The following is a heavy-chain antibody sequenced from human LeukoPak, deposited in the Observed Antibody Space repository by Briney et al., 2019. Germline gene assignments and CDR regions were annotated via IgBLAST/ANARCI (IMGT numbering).Heavy chain of an antibody. CDR3: ARGRGLRLYYGMDV. Sequence: PGGSLRLSCAASGFTFSSYAMDWIRQPPGKGLEWIGEINHSGSTNYNPSLKSRVTISVDTSKNQFSLKLSSVTAADTAVYYCARGRGLRLYYGMDVWGQGTTVTVSS. J-gene: IGHJ6*02. D-gene: IGHD4-17*01. V-gene: IGHV4-34*01. CDR2: INHSGST. CDR1: GFTFSSYA.